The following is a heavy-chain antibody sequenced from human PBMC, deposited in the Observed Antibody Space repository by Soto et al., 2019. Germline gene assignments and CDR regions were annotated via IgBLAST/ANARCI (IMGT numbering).Heavy chain of an antibody. J-gene: IGHJ4*02. CDR2: INTGGVST. V-gene: IGHV3-23*01. Sequence: EVQLLESGGGLVQPGGSLRLSCAASGFTLSSYAMSWVRQAPGKGLEWVSAINTGGVSTYYADSVKGRFTISRDNSKNALYLQMNSLRAEDTAVYYCAKRPQYSSGWYYFDNWGQGTLVTVSS. D-gene: IGHD6-19*01. CDR3: AKRPQYSSGWYYFDN. CDR1: GFTLSSYA.